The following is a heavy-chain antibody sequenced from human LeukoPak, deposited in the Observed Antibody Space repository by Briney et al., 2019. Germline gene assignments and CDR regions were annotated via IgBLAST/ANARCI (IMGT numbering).Heavy chain of an antibody. D-gene: IGHD3-3*01. J-gene: IGHJ4*02. CDR2: IYYSGST. Sequence: PSETLSLTCTVSGGSISSGGYHWSWIRQHPGKGLEWIGYIYYSGSTNYNPSLKSRVTISVDTSKNQFSLKLSSVTAADTAVYYCASTGFTKAFDYWGQGTLVTVSS. V-gene: IGHV4-61*08. CDR1: GGSISSGGYH. CDR3: ASTGFTKAFDY.